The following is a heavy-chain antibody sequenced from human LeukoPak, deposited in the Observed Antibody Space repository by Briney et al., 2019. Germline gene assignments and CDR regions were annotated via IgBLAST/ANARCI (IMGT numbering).Heavy chain of an antibody. D-gene: IGHD6-19*01. CDR3: ASKIYSSGWYRDY. CDR1: GFTVSSNY. Sequence: PGGSLRLSCAASGFTVSSNYMSWVRQAPGKGLEWVSVIYSGGSTYYADSVKGRFTISRDNSKNTLYLQMNSLTAEDTAVYYCASKIYSSGWYRDYWGQGTLVTVSS. CDR2: IYSGGST. J-gene: IGHJ4*02. V-gene: IGHV3-66*01.